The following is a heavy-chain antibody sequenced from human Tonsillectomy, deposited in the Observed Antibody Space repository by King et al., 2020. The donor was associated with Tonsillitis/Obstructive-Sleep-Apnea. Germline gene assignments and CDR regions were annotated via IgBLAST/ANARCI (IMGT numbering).Heavy chain of an antibody. CDR2: ISGDGGST. CDR3: AKDIWGYDFWSGYSIGYYFDY. D-gene: IGHD3-3*01. V-gene: IGHV3-43*02. Sequence: VQLVESGGGVVQPGGSLRLSCAASGFTFDDYAMHWVRQAPGKGLEWVSLISGDGGSTYYADSVKGRFTISRDNSKNSLYLQMNSLRTEDTALYYCAKDIWGYDFWSGYSIGYYFDYWGQGTLVTVSS. CDR1: GFTFDDYA. J-gene: IGHJ4*02.